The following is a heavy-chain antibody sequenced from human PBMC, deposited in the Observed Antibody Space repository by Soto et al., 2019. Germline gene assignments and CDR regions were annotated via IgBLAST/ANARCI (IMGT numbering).Heavy chain of an antibody. Sequence: SEHLPLTSTASGKTMCGYYCTWIRQSAGGGLECIGRIYSSGTTNSNPSLKSRVTISLATSMNHFSLRLSSVTAADTVFYYCARRRCFLYSFAPCCQGT. J-gene: IGHJ5*02. CDR3: ARRRCFLYSFAP. V-gene: IGHV4-4*07. D-gene: IGHD2-15*01. CDR2: IYSSGTT. CDR1: GKTMCGYY.